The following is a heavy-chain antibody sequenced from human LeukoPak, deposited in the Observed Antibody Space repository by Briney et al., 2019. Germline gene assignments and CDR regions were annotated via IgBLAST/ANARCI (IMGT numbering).Heavy chain of an antibody. V-gene: IGHV3-30*02. D-gene: IGHD2-2*02. CDR1: GFTFSGYG. Sequence: GGSLRLSCAASGFTFSGYGMHWVRQAPGKGLEWVAFIRYDGSNKYYADSVKGRFTISRDNSKNTLYLQMNSLRAEDTAVYYCATVRCSSTNCYNEPNWFDPWGQGTLVTVSS. CDR3: ATVRCSSTNCYNEPNWFDP. J-gene: IGHJ5*02. CDR2: IRYDGSNK.